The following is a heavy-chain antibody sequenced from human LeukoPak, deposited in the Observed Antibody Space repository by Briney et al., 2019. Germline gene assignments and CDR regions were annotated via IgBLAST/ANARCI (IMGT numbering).Heavy chain of an antibody. CDR1: GFTLTSNW. V-gene: IGHV3-74*01. D-gene: IGHD3-10*01. CDR3: ARDDGYGSGSYYKGLSNPFDY. CDR2: INNDGSGT. J-gene: IGHJ4*02. Sequence: GGSLRLSCAVSGFTLTSNWIHWVRQAPGQGLVWVSRINNDGSGTSYADSVKGRFTISKDDAKDTVYLQMNSLRAEDTAVYYCARDDGYGSGSYYKGLSNPFDYWGQGTLVTVSS.